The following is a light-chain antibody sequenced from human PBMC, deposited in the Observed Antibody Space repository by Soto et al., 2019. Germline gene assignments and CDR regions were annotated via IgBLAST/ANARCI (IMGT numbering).Light chain of an antibody. Sequence: PVLTQSPSASASLGASVKLTCTLSSGRSTYAIAWHQQQSGKGPRFLMKIDSDGSHSKGDGFFDRFSGSSSGAERHLTISSLQSEDEADYYCQSLGTGIQVFGGGTKVTVL. CDR2: IDSDGSH. CDR1: SGRSTYA. J-gene: IGLJ3*02. V-gene: IGLV4-69*01. CDR3: QSLGTGIQV.